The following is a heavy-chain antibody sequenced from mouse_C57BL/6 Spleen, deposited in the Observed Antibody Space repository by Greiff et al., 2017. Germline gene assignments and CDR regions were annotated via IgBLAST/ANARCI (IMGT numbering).Heavy chain of an antibody. Sequence: VQLQQPGAELVMPGASVKLSCKASGYTFTSYWMHWVKQRPGQGLEWIGEIDPSDSYTNYNQKFKGKSTLTVDKSSSTAYMQLSSLTSEDSAVYYCARGGSSWDAMDYWGQGTSVTVSS. V-gene: IGHV1-69*01. J-gene: IGHJ4*01. CDR3: ARGGSSWDAMDY. CDR2: IDPSDSYT. D-gene: IGHD1-1*01. CDR1: GYTFTSYW.